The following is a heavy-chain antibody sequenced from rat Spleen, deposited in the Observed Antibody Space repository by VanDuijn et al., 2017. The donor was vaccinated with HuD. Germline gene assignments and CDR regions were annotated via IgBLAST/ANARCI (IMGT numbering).Heavy chain of an antibody. Sequence: EVQLQESGPGLVKPSQSLSLTCSVTVYSITSSYRWSWIRKFPGNKLEWMGYINSEGSTNYNPSLKSRISITRDTAKNQFFLQVNSVTTEDTATYYCTTDRPGALMEAWGQGASVTVSS. D-gene: IGHD1-10*01. CDR2: INSEGST. V-gene: IGHV3-3*01. CDR3: TTDRPGALMEA. J-gene: IGHJ4*01. CDR1: VYSITSSYR.